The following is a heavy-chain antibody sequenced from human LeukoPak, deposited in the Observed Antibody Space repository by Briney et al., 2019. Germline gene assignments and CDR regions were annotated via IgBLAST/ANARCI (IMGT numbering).Heavy chain of an antibody. V-gene: IGHV3-23*01. J-gene: IGHJ4*02. CDR1: GFTFSSYA. D-gene: IGHD2-8*02. CDR3: AKVMDSLGYCTGGVCYRAIDF. CDR2: ISGSGGNT. Sequence: GGSLRLSCAVSGFTFSSYAMSWVRQAPGKGLEWVSAISGSGGNTYYADSVKGRFTIARDNSKNTLYLQMNSLRAEDTAVYYCAKVMDSLGYCTGGVCYRAIDFWGQGTLVTVSS.